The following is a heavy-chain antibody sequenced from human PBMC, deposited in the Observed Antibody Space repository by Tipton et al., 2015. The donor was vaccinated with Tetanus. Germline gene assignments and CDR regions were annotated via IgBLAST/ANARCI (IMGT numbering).Heavy chain of an antibody. J-gene: IGHJ6*03. D-gene: IGHD3/OR15-3a*01. CDR2: INRDGSDK. CDR1: GFIFNNYW. Sequence: SLRLSCSASGFIFNNYWMSWVRQAPGKGLEWVANINRDGSDKYYVDSVKGRFTISRDEAKNSLYLQMSSLRVGDTAVYYCARDRVEDWTNFFYMDVWGKGATVSVSS. CDR3: ARDRVEDWTNFFYMDV. V-gene: IGHV3-7*01.